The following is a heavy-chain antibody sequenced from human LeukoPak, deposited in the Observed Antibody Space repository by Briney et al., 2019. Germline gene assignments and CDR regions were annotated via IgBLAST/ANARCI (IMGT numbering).Heavy chain of an antibody. CDR2: ISRYSGNT. J-gene: IGHJ4*01. CDR3: SRAASGIYRRVREYDG. CDR1: GYIFTRYG. V-gene: IGHV1-18*01. Sequence: GASVNVSCKASGYIFTRYGINWIRQAPGQGPEWMGWISRYSGNTDFAPKFQGRLIMTTQTSTSTAFMELNRLRADDTAVYHRSRAASGIYRRVREYDGWGEGTHVTV. D-gene: IGHD3/OR15-3a*01.